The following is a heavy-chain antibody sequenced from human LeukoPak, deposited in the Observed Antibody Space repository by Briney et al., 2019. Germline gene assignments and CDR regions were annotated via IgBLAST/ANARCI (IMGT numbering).Heavy chain of an antibody. D-gene: IGHD2-15*01. CDR2: IIPIFGTA. V-gene: IGHV1-69*13. CDR3: ARIGIVGTGPSYYYYYMDV. Sequence: ASVKVSCKASGGTFSSYAISWVRQAPGQGLEWMGGIIPIFGTANYAQKFQGRVTITADESTSTAYMELSSLRSEDTAVYYCARIGIVGTGPSYYYYYMDVWGKGTTVTVSS. CDR1: GGTFSSYA. J-gene: IGHJ6*03.